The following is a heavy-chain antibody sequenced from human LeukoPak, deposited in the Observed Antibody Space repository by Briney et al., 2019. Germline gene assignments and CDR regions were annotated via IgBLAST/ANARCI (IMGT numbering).Heavy chain of an antibody. CDR3: AKEGSGGSEDY. D-gene: IGHD3-10*01. J-gene: IGHJ4*02. CDR2: ISGSGGST. CDR1: GFTFSSYA. Sequence: GGSLRLSCAAPGFTFSSYAMSWVRQAPGKGLEWVSAISGSGGSTYYADSVKGRFTISSANSKNTLYLQMNSLRAEDTAVYYCAKEGSGGSEDYWGQGTLVTVSS. V-gene: IGHV3-23*01.